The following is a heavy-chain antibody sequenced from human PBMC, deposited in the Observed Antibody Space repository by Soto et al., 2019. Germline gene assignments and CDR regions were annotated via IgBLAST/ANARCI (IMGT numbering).Heavy chain of an antibody. V-gene: IGHV1-3*01. D-gene: IGHD3-10*01. Sequence: ASVKVSCKASGYTFTSYAMHWVRQAPGQRLEWMGWINAGNGNTKYSKKYKGRVTITRETSASTAYMELSSLRSEDTAVYYCARERTITMVRESLYYYYGMDVWGQGTTVTVSS. J-gene: IGHJ6*02. CDR3: ARERTITMVRESLYYYYGMDV. CDR1: GYTFTSYA. CDR2: INAGNGNT.